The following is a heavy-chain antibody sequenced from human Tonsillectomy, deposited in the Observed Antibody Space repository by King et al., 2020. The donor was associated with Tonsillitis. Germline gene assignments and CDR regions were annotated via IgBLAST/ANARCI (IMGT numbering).Heavy chain of an antibody. CDR3: ARGDPYCGGDCYWADLDY. CDR2: INPSGDYT. CDR1: GYTLIDYY. J-gene: IGHJ4*02. Sequence: AQLVQSGAEVKKPGASVKVSCKASGYTLIDYYMHWVRQAPGQGLEWMGIINPSGDYTSYAQKFLGRVTVTSDRSTSTVYMELSSLTSEDTAVYYCARGDPYCGGDCYWADLDYWGQGTLVTVSS. V-gene: IGHV1-46*01. D-gene: IGHD2-21*02.